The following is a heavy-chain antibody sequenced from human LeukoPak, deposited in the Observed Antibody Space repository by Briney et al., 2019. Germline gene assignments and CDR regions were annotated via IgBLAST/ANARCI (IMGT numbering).Heavy chain of an antibody. Sequence: SETLSLTCAVDGGSLSGYYWSWIRQPPGXGLEWIGQINHSGSTNYNPSLKSRVTISVDTSKNQFSLKLSSVTAADTAVYYCARVLPSVGATIPEYYYYYGMDVWGQGTTVTVSS. CDR3: ARVLPSVGATIPEYYYYYGMDV. D-gene: IGHD1-26*01. CDR2: INHSGST. CDR1: GGSLSGYY. J-gene: IGHJ6*02. V-gene: IGHV4-34*01.